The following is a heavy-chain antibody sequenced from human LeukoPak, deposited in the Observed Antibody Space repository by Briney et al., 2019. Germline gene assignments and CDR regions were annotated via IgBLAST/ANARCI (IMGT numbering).Heavy chain of an antibody. CDR2: INHSGRN. CDR1: GGSFSGYY. CDR3: ARATGPKVPPGY. Sequence: SETLSLTCAVYGGSFSGYYWSWIRQPPGKGLEWIGEINHSGRNNYNPSLKSRVTISVDTSKNQFPLKLSSVTAADTAVYYCARATGPKVPPGYWGQGTLVTVSS. J-gene: IGHJ4*02. D-gene: IGHD1-7*01. V-gene: IGHV4-34*01.